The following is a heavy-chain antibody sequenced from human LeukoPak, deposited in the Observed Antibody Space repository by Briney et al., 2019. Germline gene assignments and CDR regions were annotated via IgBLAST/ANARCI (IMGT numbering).Heavy chain of an antibody. V-gene: IGHV4-31*03. CDR1: GGTISSDAYY. J-gene: IGHJ4*02. CDR2: IYYSGST. D-gene: IGHD3-22*01. Sequence: PSQTLSLTCTVSGGTISSDAYYWIWIPQHPGKDLEWIGNIYYSGSTYYNPSLKSRVTISVDTSKNQFSLKLRSVTAADTAVYYCARDWGDDSSGYYYVGFDYWGQGTLVTVSS. CDR3: ARDWGDDSSGYYYVGFDY.